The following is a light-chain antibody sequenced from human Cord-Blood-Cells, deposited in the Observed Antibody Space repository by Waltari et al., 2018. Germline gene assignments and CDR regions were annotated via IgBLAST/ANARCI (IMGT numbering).Light chain of an antibody. CDR2: AAS. Sequence: DIQMTQSPYSLSASVGDRVTITCRASQSISSYLNWYQQKPGKAPQLLIYAASSLQSGVPSRFSGSGSGTDFTLTISSLQPEDFATYYCQQSYSTLTFGPGTKVDIK. CDR1: QSISSY. V-gene: IGKV1-39*01. J-gene: IGKJ3*01. CDR3: QQSYSTLT.